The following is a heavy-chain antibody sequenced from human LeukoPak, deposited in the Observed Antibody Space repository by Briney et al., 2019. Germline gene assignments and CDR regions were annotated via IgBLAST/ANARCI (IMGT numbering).Heavy chain of an antibody. Sequence: GGSLRLSCAASGFTFGSYTMNWVRQAPGKGLEWVSYISTGSSTIYYADSVKGRFTISRDNAKKSLYLQMNSLRAEDTAVYYCARSIRAAAGQGRYYFDYWGQGTLVTVSA. CDR2: ISTGSSTI. V-gene: IGHV3-48*04. CDR3: ARSIRAAAGQGRYYFDY. CDR1: GFTFGSYT. J-gene: IGHJ4*02. D-gene: IGHD6-13*01.